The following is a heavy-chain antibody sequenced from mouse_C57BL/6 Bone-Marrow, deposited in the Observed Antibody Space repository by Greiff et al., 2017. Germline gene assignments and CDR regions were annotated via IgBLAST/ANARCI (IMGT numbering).Heavy chain of an antibody. Sequence: VQLQQSGAELVRPGTSVKMSCKASGYTFTNYWIGWAKQRPGHGLEWIGDIYPGGGYTNYNEKFKGKATLTADKSSSTAYMQFSSLTSEDSAVYYCARESLYYDYAYWGRGTRVTVSA. D-gene: IGHD2-4*01. J-gene: IGHJ3*01. CDR1: GYTFTNYW. CDR3: ARESLYYDYAY. CDR2: IYPGGGYT. V-gene: IGHV1-63*01.